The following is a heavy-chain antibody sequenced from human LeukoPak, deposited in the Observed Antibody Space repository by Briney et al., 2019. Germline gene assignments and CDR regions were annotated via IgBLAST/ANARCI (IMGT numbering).Heavy chain of an antibody. CDR2: INWNNGNT. Sequence: PGGSLRLSCAASGFTFDDYAMYWVRQAPGKGLEWVSGINWNNGNTGYADSVKGRFTISRDNAKNSLYLQMNSLRAEDTAVYYCAKILLYGDNDYWGQGTLVTVSS. CDR3: AKILLYGDNDY. D-gene: IGHD4-17*01. J-gene: IGHJ4*02. CDR1: GFTFDDYA. V-gene: IGHV3-9*01.